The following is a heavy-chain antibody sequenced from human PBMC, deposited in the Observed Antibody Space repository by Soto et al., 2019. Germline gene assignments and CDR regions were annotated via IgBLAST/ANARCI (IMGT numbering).Heavy chain of an antibody. V-gene: IGHV4-31*03. J-gene: IGHJ4*02. D-gene: IGHD3-9*01. Sequence: QVQLQESGPGLVKPSQTLSLTCTVSGGSISSGGYYWSWIRQHPGKGLEWIGYIYYSGSTYYNPSLKRRVTISVDTSKNQFSLKLSSVTAADTAVYYCARENILTGLDYFDYWGQGTLVTVSS. CDR1: GGSISSGGYY. CDR3: ARENILTGLDYFDY. CDR2: IYYSGST.